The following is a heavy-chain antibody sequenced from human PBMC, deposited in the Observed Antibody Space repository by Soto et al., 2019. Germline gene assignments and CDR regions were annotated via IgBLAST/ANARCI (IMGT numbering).Heavy chain of an antibody. Sequence: EVQLVESGGGLVKPGESLRLSCAESGFTFSGYSMNWVRQAPGKGLEWVSSISTNSDYIYYADSVKGRFTISRDNAKNSLFLQMTGLRVEDAAVYYCARATRAGYKEGFDYWGQGTLVTVSS. CDR1: GFTFSGYS. CDR3: ARATRAGYKEGFDY. J-gene: IGHJ4*02. D-gene: IGHD5-12*01. CDR2: ISTNSDYI. V-gene: IGHV3-21*01.